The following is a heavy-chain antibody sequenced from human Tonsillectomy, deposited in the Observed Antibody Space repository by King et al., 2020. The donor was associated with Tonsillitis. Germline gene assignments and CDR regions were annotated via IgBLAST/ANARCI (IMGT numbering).Heavy chain of an antibody. Sequence: VQLVESGGGLVQPGGSLRLSCAASAFTFSKYWMTWIRQAPGEGLEWVANIKGDGSVKYYVDSVEGRFTISRDNADNSLFLRMNSLRVEDTAIYYCVRDMNYLDISAYYDVLDVWGPGTMVTVSS. V-gene: IGHV3-7*01. CDR1: AFTFSKYW. J-gene: IGHJ3*01. D-gene: IGHD3-22*01. CDR2: IKGDGSVK. CDR3: VRDMNYLDISAYYDVLDV.